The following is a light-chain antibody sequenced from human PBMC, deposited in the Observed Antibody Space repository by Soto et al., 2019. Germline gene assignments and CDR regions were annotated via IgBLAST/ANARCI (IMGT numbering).Light chain of an antibody. CDR1: SSDVGNYKY. Sequence: QSVLTQPASVSGSPGQSITISCTGTSSDVGNYKYVSWYQQHPGKAPKLMIYEVSNRPSGVSNRFSGSKSGNTASLTISGLQAEDDADYYCCSYAGSYTYVFGTGTKVTVL. V-gene: IGLV2-23*02. CDR3: CSYAGSYTYV. CDR2: EVS. J-gene: IGLJ1*01.